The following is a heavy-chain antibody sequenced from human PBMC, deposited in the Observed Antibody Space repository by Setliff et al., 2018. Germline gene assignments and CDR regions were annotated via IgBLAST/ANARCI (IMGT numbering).Heavy chain of an antibody. CDR2: IFHSGGT. J-gene: IGHJ4*02. CDR1: GDSISSGSYY. V-gene: IGHV4-31*03. D-gene: IGHD3-10*01. Sequence: SETLSLTCTVSGDSISSGSYYWNWIRQHPEKGLEWLGYIFHSGGTHYNSSLKSRITISIDTSKNHFSLELNSVTAADSAVYYCARVADGSGSFYLGFDYWGQGILVTVSS. CDR3: ARVADGSGSFYLGFDY.